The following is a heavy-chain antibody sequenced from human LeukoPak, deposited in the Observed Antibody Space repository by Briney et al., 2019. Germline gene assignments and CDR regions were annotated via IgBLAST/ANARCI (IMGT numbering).Heavy chain of an antibody. D-gene: IGHD2-15*01. CDR1: GFTVSSNY. CDR3: ARYFCSGGSCYNYYYGMDV. Sequence: QTGGSLRLSCAASGFTVSSNYMSWVRQAPGKGLEWVSVIYSGGSTYYADSVKGRFTISRDNSKNTLYLQMNSLRAEDTAVYYCARYFCSGGSCYNYYYGMDVWGQGTTVTVSS. V-gene: IGHV3-66*01. CDR2: IYSGGST. J-gene: IGHJ6*02.